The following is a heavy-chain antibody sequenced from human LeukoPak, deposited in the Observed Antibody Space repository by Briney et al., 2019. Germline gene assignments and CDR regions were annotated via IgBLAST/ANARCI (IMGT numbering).Heavy chain of an antibody. CDR2: ISYDGSNK. D-gene: IGHD1-1*01. CDR1: GFTFSSYG. CDR3: AKLLTAGTTSDY. V-gene: IGHV3-30*18. J-gene: IGHJ4*02. Sequence: PGGSLRLSCAASGFTFSSYGMHWVRQAPGKGLEWDAVISYDGSNKYYADSVKGRLTISRDNSKNTLYLQMNSLRAEDTAVYYCAKLLTAGTTSDYWGQGTLVTVSS.